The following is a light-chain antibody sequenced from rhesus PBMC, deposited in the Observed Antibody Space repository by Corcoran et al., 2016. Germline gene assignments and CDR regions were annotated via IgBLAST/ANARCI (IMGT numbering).Light chain of an antibody. CDR1: QSVTSY. J-gene: IGKJ3*01. Sequence: EIVMTQSPATLSLSPGERATLSCRASQSVTSYLAWYQQNPRQAPRLLIYGASTRATGIPDRFSGSVSGTDCTLTINSLEPEDFAVYYCQETSNLFTFGPGTKLDIK. V-gene: IGKV3-31*02. CDR2: GAS. CDR3: QETSNLFT.